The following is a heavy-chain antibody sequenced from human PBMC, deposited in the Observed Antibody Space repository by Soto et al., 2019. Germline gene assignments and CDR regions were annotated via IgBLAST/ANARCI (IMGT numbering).Heavy chain of an antibody. CDR1: GFSLSTSGVG. Sequence: QITLKESGPTLVKPTQTLTLTCTFSGFSLSTSGVGVGWIRQPPGKALEWLALIYWDDDNRYSPSLKSRLTTTKDTSKNQVVLTMINMDPVDTATYYCAHYFYGVTDYWGQGTLVTVSS. CDR3: AHYFYGVTDY. D-gene: IGHD4-17*01. J-gene: IGHJ4*02. V-gene: IGHV2-5*02. CDR2: IYWDDDN.